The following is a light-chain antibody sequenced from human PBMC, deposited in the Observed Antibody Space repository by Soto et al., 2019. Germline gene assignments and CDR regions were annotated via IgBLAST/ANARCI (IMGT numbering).Light chain of an antibody. CDR1: SSNIGAGYD. J-gene: IGLJ2*01. CDR2: DNS. V-gene: IGLV1-40*01. CDR3: QSYDSSLSGVL. Sequence: QPVLAQPPSVSGAPGQRVTISCTGNSSNIGAGYDVHWYQQLPGTAPKLLIYDNSNRPSGVPDRFSGSKSDTSASLAITGLQAEDEADYYCQSYDSSLSGVLFGGGTKLTVL.